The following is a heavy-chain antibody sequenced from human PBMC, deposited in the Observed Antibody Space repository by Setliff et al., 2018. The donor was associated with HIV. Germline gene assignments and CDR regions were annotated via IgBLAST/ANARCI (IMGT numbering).Heavy chain of an antibody. CDR3: AFSIYRSGSYSFIFDY. V-gene: IGHV1-69*05. D-gene: IGHD3-10*01. Sequence: GASVKVSCKASGGTLNDYAVTGVRQAPGQGLDVVGEIIPLFGTRNYVQRFQGRIAITTDESTATAYMDLSGLTSEDTAMYYCAFSIYRSGSYSFIFDYWGQGTLVTVSS. CDR1: GGTLNDYA. J-gene: IGHJ4*02. CDR2: IIPLFGTR.